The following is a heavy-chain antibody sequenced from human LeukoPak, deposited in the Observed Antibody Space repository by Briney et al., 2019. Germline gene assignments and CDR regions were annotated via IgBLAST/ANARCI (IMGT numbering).Heavy chain of an antibody. Sequence: GGSLRLSCAASGFTFSSYSMNWVRQAPGKGLEWVSYISSGSSTIYYADSVKGRFTISRDNAKNSLYLQMNSLRAEDTAVYYCATDQGYYASGTWGQGTLVTVSS. D-gene: IGHD3-10*01. V-gene: IGHV3-48*04. CDR1: GFTFSSYS. CDR3: ATDQGYYASGT. J-gene: IGHJ5*02. CDR2: ISSGSSTI.